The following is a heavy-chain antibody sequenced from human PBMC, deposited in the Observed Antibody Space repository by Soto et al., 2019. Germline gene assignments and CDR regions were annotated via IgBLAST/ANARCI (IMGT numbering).Heavy chain of an antibody. Sequence: PGGSLRLSWAASGFTFSTYAMHWVRQAPGKGLEWVAVISYDGSNKYYADSVKGRFTIPRDNSKNTLYLQMNSLRAEDTAVYYCARDKRDLRFLEWSYYFGYWGQGTLVTVSS. J-gene: IGHJ4*02. V-gene: IGHV3-30-3*01. CDR1: GFTFSTYA. D-gene: IGHD3-3*01. CDR3: ARDKRDLRFLEWSYYFGY. CDR2: ISYDGSNK.